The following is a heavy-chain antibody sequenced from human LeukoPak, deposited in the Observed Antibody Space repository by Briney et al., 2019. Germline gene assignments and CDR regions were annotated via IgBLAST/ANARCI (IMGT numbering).Heavy chain of an antibody. V-gene: IGHV3-43*01. J-gene: IGHJ4*02. CDR3: AKTYPSYSHYFDY. CDR2: ISWDGGNT. D-gene: IGHD3-10*01. CDR1: GFTFDDYT. Sequence: GGSLRLSCAASGFTFDDYTMHWVRQAPGKGLEWVSLISWDGGNTCYADSVKGRFTISRDNSKNSLYLQMNSLRTEDTALYYCAKTYPSYSHYFDYWGQGTLVTVSS.